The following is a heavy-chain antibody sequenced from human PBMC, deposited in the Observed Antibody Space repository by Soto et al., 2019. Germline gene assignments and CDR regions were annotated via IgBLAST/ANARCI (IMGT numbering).Heavy chain of an antibody. CDR2: IYWNDDK. V-gene: IGHV2-5*01. CDR1: GFSLSTSGVG. Sequence: SGPTLVNPTQTLTLTCTFSGFSLSTSGVGVGWIRQPPGKALEWLALIYWNDDKRYSPSLKSRITITKDTSKNQVVLTMTNMDPVDTATYYCARSRGWLADYYYYGMDVWGQGTTVTVSS. J-gene: IGHJ6*02. CDR3: ARSRGWLADYYYYGMDV. D-gene: IGHD6-19*01.